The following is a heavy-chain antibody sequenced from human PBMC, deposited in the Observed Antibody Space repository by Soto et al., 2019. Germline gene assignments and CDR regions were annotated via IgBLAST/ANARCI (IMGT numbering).Heavy chain of an antibody. CDR3: AMKLLENPPLYYGMVV. CDR1: GYTFTGYY. CDR2: INPNSGGT. D-gene: IGHD2-15*01. J-gene: IGHJ6*02. Sequence: ASVKVSCKASGYTFTGYYMHWVRQAPGQGLEWMGWINPNSGGTNYAQKFQGWVTMTRDTSISTAYMELSRLRSDDTAVYYCAMKLLENPPLYYGMVVWGQGTTVTVSS. V-gene: IGHV1-2*04.